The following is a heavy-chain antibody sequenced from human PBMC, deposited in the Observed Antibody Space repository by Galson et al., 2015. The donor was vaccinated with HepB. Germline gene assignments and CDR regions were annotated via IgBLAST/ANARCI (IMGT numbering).Heavy chain of an antibody. D-gene: IGHD3-22*01. Sequence: SVKVSCKASGFTFTSSAMQWVRQARGQRLEWIGWIVVGSGNTNYAQKFQERVTITRDTSTSTAYMELSSLRSEDTAVYYCAAGYYEPPVDDAFDIWGQGTMVTVSS. CDR2: IVVGSGNT. V-gene: IGHV1-58*02. CDR1: GFTFTSSA. CDR3: AAGYYEPPVDDAFDI. J-gene: IGHJ3*02.